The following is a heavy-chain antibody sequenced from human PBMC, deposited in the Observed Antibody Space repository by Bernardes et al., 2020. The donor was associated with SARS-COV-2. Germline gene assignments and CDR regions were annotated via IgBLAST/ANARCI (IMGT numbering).Heavy chain of an antibody. V-gene: IGHV3-30*18. J-gene: IGHJ4*02. CDR3: AKGGLWFFLGRGLPSSYFDY. CDR2: ISYDGSNK. CDR1: GFTFSSYG. Sequence: GWSLRLSCAASGFTFSSYGMHWVRQAPGKGLEWVAVISYDGSNKYYADSVKGRFTISRDNSKNTLYLQMNSLRAEDTAVYYCAKGGLWFFLGRGLPSSYFDYWGQGTLVTVSS. D-gene: IGHD3-10*01.